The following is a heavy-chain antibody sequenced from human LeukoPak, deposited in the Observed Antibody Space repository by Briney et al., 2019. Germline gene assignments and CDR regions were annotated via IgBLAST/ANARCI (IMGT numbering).Heavy chain of an antibody. Sequence: SQTLSLTFAFSGDSVSSNSAAWNWIRQSPSRGLEWLGWTYYRSEWYTEYALSVKSRITINPDTAKNQFSLQLNSVTPEDTAVYYCAGRIAAAGTGYWFDPWGQGTLVTVSS. D-gene: IGHD6-13*01. V-gene: IGHV6-1*01. CDR2: TYYRSEWYT. J-gene: IGHJ5*02. CDR1: GDSVSSNSAA. CDR3: AGRIAAAGTGYWFDP.